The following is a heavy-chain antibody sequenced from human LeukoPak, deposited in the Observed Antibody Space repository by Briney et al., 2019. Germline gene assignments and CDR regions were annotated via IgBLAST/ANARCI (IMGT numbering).Heavy chain of an antibody. J-gene: IGHJ4*02. D-gene: IGHD3-3*01. Sequence: SETLSLTCTVSGGSISSYYWSWIRQPPGKGLEWIGYIYYSGSTNYNPSLKSRVTISVDTSKNQFSLKLSSVTAADTAVYYCARGRTIFGVAPGCWGQGTLATVSS. CDR1: GGSISSYY. V-gene: IGHV4-59*01. CDR2: IYYSGST. CDR3: ARGRTIFGVAPGC.